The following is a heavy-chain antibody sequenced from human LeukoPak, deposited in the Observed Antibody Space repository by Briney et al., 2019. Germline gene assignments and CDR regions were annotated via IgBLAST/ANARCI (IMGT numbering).Heavy chain of an antibody. CDR3: AKAQLDYYDSSGYFAY. J-gene: IGHJ4*02. V-gene: IGHV3-23*01. CDR2: ISGSGGST. Sequence: GASLRLSCAASGFTFSNAWMSWVRQAPGKGLEWVSAISGSGGSTYYADSVKGRFAISRDNSKNTLYLQMNSLRAEDTAVYYCAKAQLDYYDSSGYFAYWGQGTLVTVSS. CDR1: GFTFSNAW. D-gene: IGHD3-22*01.